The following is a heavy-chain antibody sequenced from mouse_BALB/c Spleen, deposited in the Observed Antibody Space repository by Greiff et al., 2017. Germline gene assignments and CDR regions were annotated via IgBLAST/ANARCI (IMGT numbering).Heavy chain of an antibody. J-gene: IGHJ3*01. CDR3: AGWLLRGLAY. D-gene: IGHD2-3*01. Sequence: VQLQESGPGLVQPSQSLSITCTVSGFSLTSYGVHWVRQSPGKGLEWLGVIWSGGSTDYYAAFISRLSIINDNSKSQVFFKMNSLQANDTAIYYCAGWLLRGLAYWGQGTLVTVSA. CDR1: GFSLTSYG. V-gene: IGHV2-2*02. CDR2: IWSGGST.